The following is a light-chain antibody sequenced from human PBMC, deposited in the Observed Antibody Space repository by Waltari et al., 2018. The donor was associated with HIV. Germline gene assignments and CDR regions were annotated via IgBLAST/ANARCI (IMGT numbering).Light chain of an antibody. CDR2: DGT. CDR1: RIDVGGYSY. CDR3: SPYSCNSVS. Sequence: QSALTPPASVSGSPGQSITISCTGTRIDVGGYSYVACYHHHPGKTPKVIIHDGTKPTSGVSLRLPGSKSVDPASLTIQRLQAEDEAVYSASPYSCNSVSFGGGTSLTVL. J-gene: IGLJ2*01. V-gene: IGLV2-14*03.